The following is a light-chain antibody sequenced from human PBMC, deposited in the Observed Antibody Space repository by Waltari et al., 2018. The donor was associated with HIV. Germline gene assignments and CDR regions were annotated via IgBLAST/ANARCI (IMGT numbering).Light chain of an antibody. J-gene: IGKJ4*01. CDR3: QQLKSYPRT. CDR1: QNIDTY. CDR2: AAS. V-gene: IGKV1-9*01. Sequence: DIQLTQSPALLSASVGDRVTISCRASQNIDTYLAWYRQKPGKAPELLIYAASTLQYGVSSRFIGSGSGTEFTLTISGLQPEDFATYFCQQLKSYPRTFGGGTTVE.